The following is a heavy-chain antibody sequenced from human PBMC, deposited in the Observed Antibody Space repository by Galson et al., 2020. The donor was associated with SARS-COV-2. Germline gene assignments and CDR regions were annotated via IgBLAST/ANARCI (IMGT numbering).Heavy chain of an antibody. J-gene: IGHJ3*02. Sequence: ASETLSLTCTVSGGSISSYYWSWIRQPPGKGLEWIGYIYYSGGTNYNPSLKSRVTITVDTSKNQFSLKLRTVTAAATAVYYCASASGTMVRGVPLLGAVAIWCQGTRVTVSS. CDR3: ASASGTMVRGVPLLGAVAI. CDR2: IYYSGGT. V-gene: IGHV4-59*01. CDR1: GGSISSYY. D-gene: IGHD3-10*01.